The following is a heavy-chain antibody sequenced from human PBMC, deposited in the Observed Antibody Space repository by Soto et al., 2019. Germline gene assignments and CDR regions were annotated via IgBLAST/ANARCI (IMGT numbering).Heavy chain of an antibody. V-gene: IGHV1-24*01. CDR3: ATDTVRRYSNYGIDYYYYYMDV. Sequence: VSGYTLTELSMHWVRQAPGKGLEWMGGFDPEDGETIYAQKFQGRVTMTEDTSTDTAYMELSSLRSEDTAVYYCATDTVRRYSNYGIDYYYYYMDVWGKGTTVTVSS. D-gene: IGHD4-4*01. CDR1: GYTLTELS. J-gene: IGHJ6*03. CDR2: FDPEDGET.